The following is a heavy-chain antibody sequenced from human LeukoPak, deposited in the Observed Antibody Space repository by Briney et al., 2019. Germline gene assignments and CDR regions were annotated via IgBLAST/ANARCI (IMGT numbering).Heavy chain of an antibody. J-gene: IGHJ4*02. CDR3: ARGGYDFWSNYLNY. V-gene: IGHV1-69*06. CDR1: GGTFSNYA. Sequence: ASVKVSCKASGGTFSNYAISWVRQAPGQGLEWMGGIIPIFGTANYAQKFRGRVTIAADKSTRTAYMELSSLRSEDTAVYYCARGGYDFWSNYLNYWGQGTLVSVSS. D-gene: IGHD3-3*01. CDR2: IIPIFGTA.